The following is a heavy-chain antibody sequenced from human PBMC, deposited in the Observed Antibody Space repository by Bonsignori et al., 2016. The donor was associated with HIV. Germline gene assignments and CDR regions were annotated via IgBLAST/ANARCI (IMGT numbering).Heavy chain of an antibody. D-gene: IGHD4-17*01. CDR2: ISGWSATI. Sequence: VRQAPGKGLEWVSYISGWSATIYYADSVKGRFTISRDNAKNSLYLQMNSLRAEDTAVYYCARDRGGTVTTNDFWGQGTLVTVSS. CDR3: ARDRGGTVTTNDF. V-gene: IGHV3-48*03. J-gene: IGHJ4*02.